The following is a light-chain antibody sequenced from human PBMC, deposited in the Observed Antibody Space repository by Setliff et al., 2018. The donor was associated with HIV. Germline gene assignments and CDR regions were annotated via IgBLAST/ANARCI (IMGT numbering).Light chain of an antibody. V-gene: IGLV6-57*01. CDR2: EHN. Sequence: NFMLTQPHSVSESPGKTVTISCTRSSGSIASNYVQWYQQRSGSSPTTVIYEHNERPSGVPDRFSGSIDSSSNSASLTISGLKTEDEANFYCQSYDSSNHVVFGGGTQLTVL. CDR1: SGSIASNY. J-gene: IGLJ2*01. CDR3: QSYDSSNHVV.